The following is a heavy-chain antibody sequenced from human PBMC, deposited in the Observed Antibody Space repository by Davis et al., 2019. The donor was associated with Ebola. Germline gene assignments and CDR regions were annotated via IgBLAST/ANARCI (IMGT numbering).Heavy chain of an antibody. CDR1: GGSVSSGSYY. J-gene: IGHJ4*02. CDR3: ARDGGGEMATIGDFDY. D-gene: IGHD5-24*01. V-gene: IGHV4-61*01. Sequence: PSETLSLTCTVSGGSVSSGSYYWSWIRQPPGKGLEWIGYIYYSGSTNYNPSLKSRVTISVDTSKNQFSLKLSSVTAADTAVYYCARDGGGEMATIGDFDYWGQGTLVTVSS. CDR2: IYYSGST.